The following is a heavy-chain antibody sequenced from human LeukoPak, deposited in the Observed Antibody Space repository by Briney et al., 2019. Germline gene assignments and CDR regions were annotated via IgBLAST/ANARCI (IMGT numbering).Heavy chain of an antibody. D-gene: IGHD3-9*01. CDR3: ARDLGGILTGYGMDV. J-gene: IGHJ6*02. V-gene: IGHV4-4*07. CDR1: GDSISSYY. Sequence: SETLSLTCTVSGDSISSYYWSWIRQPAGKGLEWIGRIYTSESTNYNPSLKSRVTMSVDTSKNQFSLKLSSVTAADTAVYYCARDLGGILTGYGMDVWGQGTTVTVSS. CDR2: IYTSEST.